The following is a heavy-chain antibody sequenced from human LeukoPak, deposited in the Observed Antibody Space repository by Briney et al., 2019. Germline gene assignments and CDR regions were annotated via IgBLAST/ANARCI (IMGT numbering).Heavy chain of an antibody. CDR2: INWNGGST. CDR3: ARVPGRGYSMYYFDY. D-gene: IGHD5-18*01. J-gene: IGHJ4*02. Sequence: GGSLRLSCAASGFTFDDYGMSWVRQAPGKGLEWVSGINWNGGSTGYADSVKGGFTISRDNAKNSLYLKMNSLRAEDTALYYCARVPGRGYSMYYFDYWGQGTLVTVSS. CDR1: GFTFDDYG. V-gene: IGHV3-20*04.